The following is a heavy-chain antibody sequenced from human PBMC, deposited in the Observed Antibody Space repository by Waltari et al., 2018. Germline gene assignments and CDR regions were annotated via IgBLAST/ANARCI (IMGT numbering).Heavy chain of an antibody. D-gene: IGHD6-19*01. J-gene: IGHJ4*02. CDR2: INSDGSTT. Sequence: EVQLVESGGGLVQPGGSLRLSCADSGFTFNSYWMHWVRQVPGKGLVWVSRINSDGSTTTYADSVKGRLTISRDNAKNTLYLQMNSLRAEDTAVYYCARAVAGFYFDNWGQGALVTVSS. V-gene: IGHV3-74*01. CDR3: ARAVAGFYFDN. CDR1: GFTFNSYW.